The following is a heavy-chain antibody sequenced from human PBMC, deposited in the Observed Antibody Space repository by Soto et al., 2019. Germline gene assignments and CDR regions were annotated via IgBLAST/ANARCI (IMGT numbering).Heavy chain of an antibody. CDR2: IYHSGST. CDR3: ARVSVYWFDP. V-gene: IGHV4-30-2*01. J-gene: IGHJ5*02. CDR1: GGSISSGGYS. Sequence: SETLSLTCAVSGGSISSGGYSWSWIRQPPGKGLEWIGYIYHSGSTYYNPSLKSRVTISVDRSKNQFSLKLSSVAAADTAVYYYARVSVYWFDPWGQGTLVTVSS. D-gene: IGHD2-8*01.